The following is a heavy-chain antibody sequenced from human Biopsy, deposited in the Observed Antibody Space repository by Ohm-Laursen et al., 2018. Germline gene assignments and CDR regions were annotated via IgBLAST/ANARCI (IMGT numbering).Heavy chain of an antibody. Sequence: ASVKASCKASGYTFTAYYIHWMRQAPGQGLEWMGWINAATGETRYAQRFQGRVTMTRDTSVTTAYMQLSSLTSDDTALYYCANPSGGVSTIGFDPWGQGTQVIVSS. J-gene: IGHJ5*02. CDR1: GYTFTAYY. V-gene: IGHV1-2*02. CDR2: INAATGET. CDR3: ANPSGGVSTIGFDP. D-gene: IGHD3-16*01.